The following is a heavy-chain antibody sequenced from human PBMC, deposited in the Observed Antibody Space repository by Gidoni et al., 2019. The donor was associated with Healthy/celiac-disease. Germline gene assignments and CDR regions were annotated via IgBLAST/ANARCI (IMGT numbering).Heavy chain of an antibody. Sequence: QVQLVQSGAEVKKPGSSVQVSCKASGGTFSSYAIRWVRQAPGQGREWMGGSIPIFGTANYAQKFQGRVTITADESTSTAYMELSSLRSEDTAVYYCAREDGYNYGVDYWGQGTLVTVSS. J-gene: IGHJ4*02. CDR3: AREDGYNYGVDY. D-gene: IGHD5-12*01. CDR1: GGTFSSYA. CDR2: SIPIFGTA. V-gene: IGHV1-69*01.